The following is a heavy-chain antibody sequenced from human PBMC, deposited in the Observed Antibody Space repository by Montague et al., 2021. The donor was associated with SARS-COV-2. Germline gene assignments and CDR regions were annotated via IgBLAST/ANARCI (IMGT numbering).Heavy chain of an antibody. J-gene: IGHJ4*02. CDR3: ARGRQHFNMIVVVMTGGEWYFDY. CDR1: GGSFSDYY. V-gene: IGHV4-34*01. Sequence: SETLSLTCAVYGGSFSDYYWSWIRQPPGKGLEWIGEINHRGTSNYNPSLKSRVSISVDTSKNQFSLYLSSVTAADTAVYYCARGRQHFNMIVVVMTGGEWYFDYWGQGTLVTVSS. D-gene: IGHD3-22*01. CDR2: INHRGTS.